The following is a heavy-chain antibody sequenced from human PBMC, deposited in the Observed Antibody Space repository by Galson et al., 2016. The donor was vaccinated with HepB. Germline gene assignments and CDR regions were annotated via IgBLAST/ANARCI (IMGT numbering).Heavy chain of an antibody. D-gene: IGHD3-9*01. CDR2: MKSKGSGGTT. CDR3: IHDWDYNYGMNV. V-gene: IGHV3-15*01. Sequence: SLRLSCAGSGFTFSLAWMTWVRQAPGKGLEWVGRMKSKGSGGTTDYAAPVQGRFSIARDDSKNELYLQMNSLTTEDTAVYYCIHDWDYNYGMNVWGHGTTVTVSS. J-gene: IGHJ6*02. CDR1: GFTFSLAW.